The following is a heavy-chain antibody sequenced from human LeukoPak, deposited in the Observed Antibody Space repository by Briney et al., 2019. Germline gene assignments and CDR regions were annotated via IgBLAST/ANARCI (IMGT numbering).Heavy chain of an antibody. J-gene: IGHJ5*02. D-gene: IGHD6-13*01. CDR2: INHSGST. Sequence: SETLSLTCAVYGGSFSGYYWSWIRQPPGKGLEWIREINHSGSTNYNPSLKSRVTISVDTSKNQFSLKLSSVTAADTAVYYCARGGYGKYNWFDPWGQGTLVTVSS. CDR1: GGSFSGYY. V-gene: IGHV4-34*01. CDR3: ARGGYGKYNWFDP.